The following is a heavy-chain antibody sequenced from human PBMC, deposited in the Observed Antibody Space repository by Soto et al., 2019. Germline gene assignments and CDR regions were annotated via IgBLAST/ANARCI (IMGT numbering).Heavy chain of an antibody. V-gene: IGHV1-69*06. CDR3: ASSNRLGYCSSTSCYSVDY. Sequence: SVKVSCKASGGTFNSYAISWVRQAPGLGLEWMGGIIPLFGTTNYAQKFQGRVTITADKSTSTAYMELSSLRSEDTAVYYCASSNRLGYCSSTSCYSVDYWGQGTLVTVSS. CDR1: GGTFNSYA. CDR2: IIPLFGTT. D-gene: IGHD2-2*02. J-gene: IGHJ4*02.